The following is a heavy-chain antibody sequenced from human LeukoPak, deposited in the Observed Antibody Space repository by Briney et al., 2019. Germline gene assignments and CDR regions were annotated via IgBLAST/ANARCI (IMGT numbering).Heavy chain of an antibody. J-gene: IGHJ3*02. CDR1: GGSFSGYY. V-gene: IGHV4-34*01. Sequence: SETLSLTCAVYGGSFSGYYWSWIRQPPGKGLEWIGEINHSGSTNYNPSLKSRVTISVDTSKNQFSLKLSSVTAADTAVYYCARGPKYDFWSGYCLGGDAFDIWGQGTMVTVSS. CDR3: ARGPKYDFWSGYCLGGDAFDI. CDR2: INHSGST. D-gene: IGHD3-3*01.